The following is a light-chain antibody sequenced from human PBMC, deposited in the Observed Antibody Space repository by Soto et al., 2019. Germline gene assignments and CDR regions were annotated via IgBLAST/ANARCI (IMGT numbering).Light chain of an antibody. J-gene: IGKJ2*01. V-gene: IGKV3-20*01. CDR3: QQYGSSPRDT. CDR1: QSVSSSY. Sequence: EIVLTQSPGTLSLSPGERATLSCRASQSVSSSYLAWYQQKPGQAPRHLIYGASSRATGIPDRFSGSGSGTDCTLTISRLEPEDFAVYYCQQYGSSPRDTFGQGTKLESK. CDR2: GAS.